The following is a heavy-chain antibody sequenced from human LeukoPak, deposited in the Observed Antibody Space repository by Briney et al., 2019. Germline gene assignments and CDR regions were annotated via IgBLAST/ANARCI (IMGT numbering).Heavy chain of an antibody. CDR1: GYTFTSYG. CDR3: ARASGSGWYFYYYYYMDV. J-gene: IGHJ6*03. Sequence: GASVKVSCKASGYTFTSYGISWVRQAPGQGLEWMGWISAYNGNTNYAQKFQGRVTMTRNTSISTAYMELSSLRSEDTAVYYCARASGSGWYFYYYYYMDVWGKGTTVTISS. V-gene: IGHV1-18*01. D-gene: IGHD6-19*01. CDR2: ISAYNGNT.